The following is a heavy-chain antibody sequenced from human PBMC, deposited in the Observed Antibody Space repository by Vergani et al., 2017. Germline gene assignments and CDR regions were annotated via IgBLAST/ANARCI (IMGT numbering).Heavy chain of an antibody. D-gene: IGHD1-1*01. CDR3: AKDRRHWNDAFDI. Sequence: EVQLLESGGGLVQPGGSLRLSCAASGFTFSSYAMSWVRQAPGKGLEWVSAISGSGGSTYYADSVKGRFTISRDNSKNTLYLQMNSLRAEDTAVYYYAKDRRHWNDAFDIWGQGTMVTVSS. CDR2: ISGSGGST. CDR1: GFTFSSYA. V-gene: IGHV3-23*01. J-gene: IGHJ3*02.